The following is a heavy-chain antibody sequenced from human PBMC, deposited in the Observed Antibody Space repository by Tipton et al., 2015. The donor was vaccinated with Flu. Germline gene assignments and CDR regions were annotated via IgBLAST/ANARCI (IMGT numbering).Heavy chain of an antibody. V-gene: IGHV4-34*01. CDR3: ARRKTVTTRLTYFDY. CDR1: GGSVSGHY. Sequence: TLSLTCAVYGGSVSGHYWSWIRQPPGKGLEWIGEINHSGRTNYNPSLKSRVTISVDTSKNQFSLKLSSVTAADTAVYYCARRKTVTTRLTYFDYWGQGTLVTVSS. J-gene: IGHJ4*02. CDR2: INHSGRT. D-gene: IGHD4-17*01.